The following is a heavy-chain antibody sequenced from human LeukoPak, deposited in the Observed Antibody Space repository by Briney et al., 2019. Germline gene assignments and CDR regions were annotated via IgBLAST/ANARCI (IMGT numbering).Heavy chain of an antibody. D-gene: IGHD6-19*01. V-gene: IGHV1-3*01. CDR1: GYTFTSYA. Sequence: ASVKVSCKASGYTFTSYAMHWVRQAPGQRLEWMGWINAGNGNTKYSQKFQGRVTITRDTSASTAYMELSSLRSEDTAVYYCARATQPIYSSGWPLFHGYYYYGMDVWGQGTTVTVSS. CDR3: ARATQPIYSSGWPLFHGYYYYGMDV. J-gene: IGHJ6*02. CDR2: INAGNGNT.